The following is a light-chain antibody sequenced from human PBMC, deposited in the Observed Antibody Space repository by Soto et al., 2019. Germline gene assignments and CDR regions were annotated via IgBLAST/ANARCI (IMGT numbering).Light chain of an antibody. J-gene: IGLJ3*02. Sequence: QTVVTQEPSFSVSPGGTVTLTCGLNSGSVSTNYYPAWYQQTPGQAPHALIYHTNTRSSGVPDRFSGSILGNKAALTISGAQADDESDYYCVLYISGGTGVFGGGTKLTVL. CDR2: HTN. CDR3: VLYISGGTGV. V-gene: IGLV8-61*01. CDR1: SGSVSTNYY.